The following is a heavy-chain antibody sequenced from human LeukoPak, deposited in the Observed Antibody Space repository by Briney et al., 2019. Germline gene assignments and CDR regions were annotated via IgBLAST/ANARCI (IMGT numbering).Heavy chain of an antibody. Sequence: GGSLRLSCAASGSTFSSYAMHWVRQAPGKGLEWVAVISYDGSNKYYADSVKGRFTISRDNSKNTLHLQMNSLRAEDTAVYYCAREQYSSSPGYWGQGTLVTVSS. J-gene: IGHJ4*02. CDR1: GSTFSSYA. CDR2: ISYDGSNK. V-gene: IGHV3-30-3*01. D-gene: IGHD6-6*01. CDR3: AREQYSSSPGY.